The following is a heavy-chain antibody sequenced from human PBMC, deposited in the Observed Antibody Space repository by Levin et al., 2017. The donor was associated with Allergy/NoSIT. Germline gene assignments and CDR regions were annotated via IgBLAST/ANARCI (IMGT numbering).Heavy chain of an antibody. J-gene: IGHJ5*02. CDR2: IIASGAKA. CDR1: GFTFSSYA. CDR3: AKDIRVGSDSYGWFDP. Sequence: GGSLRLSCAASGFTFSSYAMSWVRQAPGKGLEWVSAIIASGAKAYYEDSVKGRFTISRDNSKNTLYLQMNSLRAEDTALYYCAKDIRVGSDSYGWFDPWGQGTLVTVSS. V-gene: IGHV3-23*01. D-gene: IGHD2-21*01.